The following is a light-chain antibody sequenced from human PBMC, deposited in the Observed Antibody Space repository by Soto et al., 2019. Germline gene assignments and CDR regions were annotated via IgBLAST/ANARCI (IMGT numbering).Light chain of an antibody. V-gene: IGKV1-5*03. CDR2: KAS. CDR3: QQYNSSPST. J-gene: IGKJ2*01. Sequence: DNQMTQSPSTLSASVGDRVTITCRARQSIGGWSAWYKQTPGEAPKLLIYKASSLESGGPSRFSGSGSGTEFALTISSPEPDDLATYYCQQYNSSPSTFGQGTKLDIK. CDR1: QSIGGW.